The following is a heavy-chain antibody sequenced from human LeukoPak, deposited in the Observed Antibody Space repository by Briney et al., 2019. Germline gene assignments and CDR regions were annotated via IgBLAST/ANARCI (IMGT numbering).Heavy chain of an antibody. CDR2: ISAYNGDT. V-gene: IGHV1-18*01. CDR3: ARVHPPGGYCSSTSCYAPRGGIGY. Sequence: GASVKVSCKASGYTFTSYGISWVRQAPGQGLEWMGWISAYNGDTNSAQKLQGRVTMTTDTSTTTAYMELRSLRSDDTAVYYCARVHPPGGYCSSTSCYAPRGGIGYWGQGTLVTVSS. D-gene: IGHD2-2*01. J-gene: IGHJ4*02. CDR1: GYTFTSYG.